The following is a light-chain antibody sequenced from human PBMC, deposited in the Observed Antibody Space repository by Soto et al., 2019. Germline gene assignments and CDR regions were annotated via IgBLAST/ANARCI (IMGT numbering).Light chain of an antibody. V-gene: IGKV3-15*01. Sequence: EIVMTQSPATLSVSPRERATLSCRASQSVSSNLAWYQQKPGQAPRLLTFGASTRATGMQARFSGSGSGTEFTLTISSLQSEDFAVYYCQQYNIWPTYTFGQGTKLEIK. CDR2: GAS. J-gene: IGKJ2*01. CDR1: QSVSSN. CDR3: QQYNIWPTYT.